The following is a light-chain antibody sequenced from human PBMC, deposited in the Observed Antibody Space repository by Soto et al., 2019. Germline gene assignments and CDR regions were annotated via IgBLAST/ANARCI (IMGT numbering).Light chain of an antibody. J-gene: IGKJ3*01. Sequence: DIQSTQSPSFLSASVGDRVTITCRASQGISSYLAWYQQKPGKAPKLLIYAASTLQSGVPSRFSGSGSGTEFTLTISSLQPEDFATYYCQQLNSYPHITFGPGTKVDIK. CDR2: AAS. CDR3: QQLNSYPHIT. CDR1: QGISSY. V-gene: IGKV1-9*01.